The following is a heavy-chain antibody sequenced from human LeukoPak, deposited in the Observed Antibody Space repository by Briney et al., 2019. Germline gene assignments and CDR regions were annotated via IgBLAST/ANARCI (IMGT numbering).Heavy chain of an antibody. V-gene: IGHV6-1*01. CDR3: ARDAAVHDFARGRDYYYGMDV. Sequence: SQTLSLTCAISGDSVSSNSAAWNWIRQSPSRGLEWLGRTYYRSKWYNDYAVSVKSRITINPDTSKNQFSLQLNSVTPEDTAVYYCARDAAVHDFARGRDYYYGMDVWGQGTTATVSS. CDR1: GDSVSSNSAA. CDR2: TYYRSKWYN. J-gene: IGHJ6*02. D-gene: IGHD3-16*01.